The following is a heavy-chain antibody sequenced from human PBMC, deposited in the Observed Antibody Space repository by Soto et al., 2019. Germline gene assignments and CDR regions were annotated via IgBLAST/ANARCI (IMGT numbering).Heavy chain of an antibody. CDR3: ARSRITIFGVVIIPFDY. Sequence: SVKVSCKASGGTFSSYAISWVRQAPGQGLEWMGGIIPIFGTANYAQKFQGRVTITADKSTSTAYMELSSLRSEDTAVYYCARSRITIFGVVIIPFDYWGQGTLVTVSS. D-gene: IGHD3-3*01. J-gene: IGHJ4*02. CDR1: GGTFSSYA. CDR2: IIPIFGTA. V-gene: IGHV1-69*06.